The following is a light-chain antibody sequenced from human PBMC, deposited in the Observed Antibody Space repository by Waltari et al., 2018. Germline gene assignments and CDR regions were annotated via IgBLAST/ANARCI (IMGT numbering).Light chain of an antibody. CDR3: QQNYVTPFT. Sequence: DIQMTQSPSSLSASVGESATITCRAIQTVSSDFHWYQQRPGKAPKLLIYSASTLQSGVPSRFSGRGSGTDFTLTISNLQPEDFATYFCQQNYVTPFTFGLGTKLEIK. CDR2: SAS. J-gene: IGKJ2*01. V-gene: IGKV1-39*01. CDR1: QTVSSD.